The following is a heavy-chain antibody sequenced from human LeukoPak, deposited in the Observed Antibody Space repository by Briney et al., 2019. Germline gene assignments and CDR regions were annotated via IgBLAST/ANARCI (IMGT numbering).Heavy chain of an antibody. Sequence: ASVKVSCKASGYTFTSYDINWVRQATGQGLEWMGWMNPNSGNTGYAQKFQGRVTMTRNTSISTAYMELSSLRSEDTAVYYCARLIPGSSALLDAFDYWGQGTLVTVSS. V-gene: IGHV1-8*01. J-gene: IGHJ4*02. D-gene: IGHD2-2*01. CDR3: ARLIPGSSALLDAFDY. CDR2: MNPNSGNT. CDR1: GYTFTSYD.